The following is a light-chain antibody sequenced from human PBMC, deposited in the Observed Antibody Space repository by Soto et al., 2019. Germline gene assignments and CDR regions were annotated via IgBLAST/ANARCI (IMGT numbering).Light chain of an antibody. CDR2: DAS. V-gene: IGKV1-5*01. CDR3: QQYETFSGT. J-gene: IGKJ1*01. CDR1: QSVSGW. Sequence: DIELTQSPSSLPPSVGDTVTVTWRASQSVSGWLAWYKQKPGEAPKLQIYDASALPRGVPSRFRGSGAGTKFTLTIASLKPDDFATYYCQQYETFSGTFGPGTKVDIK.